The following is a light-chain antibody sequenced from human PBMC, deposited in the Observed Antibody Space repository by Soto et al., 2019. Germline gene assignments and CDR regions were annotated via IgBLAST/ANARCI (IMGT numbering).Light chain of an antibody. J-gene: IGLJ3*02. V-gene: IGLV4-69*01. CDR2: LNSDGSH. CDR1: SGHSSYA. CDR3: QTWGTGIWV. Sequence: QPVRTQSPSASASLGASVKLTCTLSSGHSSYAIAWHQQQPEKGPRYLMKLNSDGSHSKGDGIPDRFSGSSSGAERYLTISSLQSEDEADYYCQTWGTGIWVFGGGTQLTVL.